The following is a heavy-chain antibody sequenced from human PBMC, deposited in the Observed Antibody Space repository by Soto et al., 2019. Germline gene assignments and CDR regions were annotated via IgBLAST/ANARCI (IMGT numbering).Heavy chain of an antibody. Sequence: SSETLSLTCSVSGGSISSVDYYWSWIRQPPGKGLEWIGYIYHSGSNYYNPSLKSRLTISLDASKNQFSLKLTSVTAADTAVYYCARVPYSGTYYVDYWGQGTLVTVSS. D-gene: IGHD1-26*01. CDR2: IYHSGSN. V-gene: IGHV4-30-4*01. J-gene: IGHJ4*02. CDR1: GGSISSVDYY. CDR3: ARVPYSGTYYVDY.